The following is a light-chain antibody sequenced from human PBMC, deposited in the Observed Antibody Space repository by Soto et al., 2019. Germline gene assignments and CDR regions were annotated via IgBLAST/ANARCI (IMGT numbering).Light chain of an antibody. V-gene: IGKV3-11*01. CDR1: QSVSNY. CDR2: DAS. CDR3: QQRSNWPPSLT. J-gene: IGKJ4*01. Sequence: EIVLTQSPATLSLSPGERATLSCRASQSVSNYLAWYQQKPGPAPRLLIFDASNRATGIPTRFRGSGSGTDFTLNISSLEPEDFGVYYCQQRSNWPPSLTFGGGTKVEMK.